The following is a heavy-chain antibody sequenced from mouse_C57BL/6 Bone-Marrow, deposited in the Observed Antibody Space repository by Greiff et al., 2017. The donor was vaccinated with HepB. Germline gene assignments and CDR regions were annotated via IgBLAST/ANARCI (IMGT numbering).Heavy chain of an antibody. CDR2: IYPRSGNT. CDR3: ARDYYYGSSYVWFAY. J-gene: IGHJ3*01. V-gene: IGHV1-81*01. D-gene: IGHD1-1*01. Sequence: QVQLQQSGAELARPGASVKLSCKASGYTFTSYGISWVKQSTGQGLEWIGEIYPRSGNTYYNEKFKGKATLTADKSYSTAYMELRSLTSEDSAVYFCARDYYYGSSYVWFAYWGQGTLVTVSA. CDR1: GYTFTSYG.